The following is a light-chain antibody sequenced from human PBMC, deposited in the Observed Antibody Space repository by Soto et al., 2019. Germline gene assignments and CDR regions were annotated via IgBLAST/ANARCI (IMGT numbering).Light chain of an antibody. V-gene: IGLV1-40*01. CDR1: YSNIGAGYD. J-gene: IGLJ1*01. CDR2: EVS. CDR3: LSYTSSGTYV. Sequence: QSVLTQPPSVSGAPGQRVTISCTGSYSNIGAGYDVHSYQQLPGTAPKLMIYEVSNRPSGVSNRFSGSKSGNTASLTISGLQAEDETDYYCLSYTSSGTYVFGTGTKVTVL.